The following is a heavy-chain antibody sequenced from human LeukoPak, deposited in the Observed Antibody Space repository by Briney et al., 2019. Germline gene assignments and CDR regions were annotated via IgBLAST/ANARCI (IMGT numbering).Heavy chain of an antibody. D-gene: IGHD1-26*01. CDR2: IHHGGST. Sequence: SETLSLTCAVYGGSFSGYYWSWVRQAPGKGLEWIGEIHHGGSTNYNPSLKSRVTISIDKSKNQFSLKMSSVTAADTAVYYCARSRDTTNYYGMDVWGQGTTVTVSS. V-gene: IGHV4-34*01. J-gene: IGHJ6*02. CDR1: GGSFSGYY. CDR3: ARSRDTTNYYGMDV.